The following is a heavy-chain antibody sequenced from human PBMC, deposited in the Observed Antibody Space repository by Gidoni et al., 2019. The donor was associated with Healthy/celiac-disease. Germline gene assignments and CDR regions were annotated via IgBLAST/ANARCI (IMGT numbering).Heavy chain of an antibody. Sequence: EVQLVESGGGLVKPGGSLRLSCAASGFTFSSHSMNWVRQAQGKGLEGVSSISSSSSYIYYADSVKGRFTISRDNAKNSLYLQMNSLRAEDTAVYYCARDLGYYDSSGSPTYYFDYWGQGTLVTVSS. CDR1: GFTFSSHS. J-gene: IGHJ4*02. D-gene: IGHD3-22*01. V-gene: IGHV3-21*01. CDR3: ARDLGYYDSSGSPTYYFDY. CDR2: ISSSSSYI.